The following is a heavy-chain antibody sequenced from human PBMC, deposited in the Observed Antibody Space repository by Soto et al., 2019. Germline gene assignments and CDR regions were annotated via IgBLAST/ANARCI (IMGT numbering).Heavy chain of an antibody. D-gene: IGHD3-22*01. Sequence: VQLVESGGGLVKPGGSLRLSCAASGFTFSSYAMHWVRQAPGKGLEWVAVISYDGSNKYYADSVKGRFTISRDNSKNTLYLQMNSLRAEDTAVYYCARGTRTRYYYDSSGYRGPFDYWGQGTLVTVSS. CDR3: ARGTRTRYYYDSSGYRGPFDY. CDR1: GFTFSSYA. V-gene: IGHV3-30-3*01. CDR2: ISYDGSNK. J-gene: IGHJ4*02.